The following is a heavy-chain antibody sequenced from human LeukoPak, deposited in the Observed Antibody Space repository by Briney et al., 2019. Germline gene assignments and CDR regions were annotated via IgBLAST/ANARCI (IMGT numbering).Heavy chain of an antibody. V-gene: IGHV1-69*05. CDR3: ARWSSSENWFDP. CDR2: IIPIFGTA. J-gene: IGHJ5*02. CDR1: GGTFSSYA. Sequence: SVKVSCKASGGTFSSYAISWVRQAPGQGLEWMGGIIPIFGTANYAQKFQGRVTITTDESTSTAYMELSSLRSEDTAVYYCARWSSSENWFDPWGQGTLGTVSP. D-gene: IGHD3-10*01.